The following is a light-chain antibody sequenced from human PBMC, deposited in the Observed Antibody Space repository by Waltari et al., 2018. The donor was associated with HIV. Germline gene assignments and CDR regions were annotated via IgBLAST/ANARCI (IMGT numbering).Light chain of an antibody. CDR1: QSVNNGY. J-gene: IGKJ2*01. CDR2: GTS. CDR3: LQHATLPYT. V-gene: IGKV3-20*01. Sequence: EIVLTQSPATLSLSPGGRASLSCRASQSVNNGYLAWYQWKPGQAPRLVIYGTSRRATGVPDRFTGSGSGTDFTLTISRLQPEDFAVYYCLQHATLPYTFGQGTKLEI.